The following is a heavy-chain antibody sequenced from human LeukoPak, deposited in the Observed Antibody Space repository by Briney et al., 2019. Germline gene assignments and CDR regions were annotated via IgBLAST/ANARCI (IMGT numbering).Heavy chain of an antibody. V-gene: IGHV4-61*08. Sequence: PSETLSLTCAVSGGSISSGGYPWSWIRQPPGKGLEWIGYIYYSGSTNYNPSLKSRVTISLDTSKNQFSLKLSSVTAADTAVYYCARSTWLLDKWGQGTLVTVSS. J-gene: IGHJ4*02. CDR3: ARSTWLLDK. CDR1: GGSISSGGYP. D-gene: IGHD3-22*01. CDR2: IYYSGST.